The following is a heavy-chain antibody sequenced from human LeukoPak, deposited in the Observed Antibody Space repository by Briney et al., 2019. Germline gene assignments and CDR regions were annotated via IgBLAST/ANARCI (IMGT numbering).Heavy chain of an antibody. V-gene: IGHV3-7*01. CDR3: ARAPAEDSYGPYYYYYYMDV. D-gene: IGHD5-18*01. Sequence: GGSLRLSCAASGFTFSSYWMSWVRQAPGKGLEWVANIKQDGSEKYYVDSVKGRFTISRDNAKNSLYLQMNSLRAEDTAVYYCARAPAEDSYGPYYYYYYMDVWGKGTTVTVSS. J-gene: IGHJ6*03. CDR1: GFTFSSYW. CDR2: IKQDGSEK.